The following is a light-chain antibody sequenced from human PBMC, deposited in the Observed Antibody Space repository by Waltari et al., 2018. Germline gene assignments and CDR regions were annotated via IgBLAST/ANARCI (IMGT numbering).Light chain of an antibody. CDR3: QQYNTAPYT. J-gene: IGKJ2*01. CDR2: RAS. CDR1: QSVLYSSNNKNF. V-gene: IGKV4-1*01. Sequence: DIVMTQSPESLAVSLGERATINCKSSQSVLYSSNNKNFLAWYQQKSGQPPKLLIYRASTRESGVPDRFSGSGSGTDFTLTISSLQAEDVAVYYCQQYNTAPYTFGQGTKLEI.